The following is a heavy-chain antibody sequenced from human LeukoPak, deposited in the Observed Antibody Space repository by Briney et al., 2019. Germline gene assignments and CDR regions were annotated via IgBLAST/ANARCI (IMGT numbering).Heavy chain of an antibody. Sequence: SVKVSCKASGGTFSSYAISWVRQAPGQGLEWMGGIIPIFGTANYAQKFQGRVTITADESTSTAYMELRSLRSDDTAVYYCARFVRSCSSTSCYTTEYDYWGQGTLVTVSS. V-gene: IGHV1-69*13. J-gene: IGHJ4*02. CDR2: IIPIFGTA. D-gene: IGHD2-2*02. CDR1: GGTFSSYA. CDR3: ARFVRSCSSTSCYTTEYDY.